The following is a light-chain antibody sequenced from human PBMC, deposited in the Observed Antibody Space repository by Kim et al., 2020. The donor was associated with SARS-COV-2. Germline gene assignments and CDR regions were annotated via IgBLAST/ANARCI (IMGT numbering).Light chain of an antibody. CDR2: LDT. V-gene: IGLV3-1*01. CDR1: DLTYRY. Sequence: SVPPRQTANITGSGDDLTYRYTPWFQQKPGQSPVMVIYLDTKRPSGIPQRFSGSNSGNTATLTITETQAIDEADYYCQAWDSGTATFGGGTQLTVL. CDR3: QAWDSGTAT. J-gene: IGLJ2*01.